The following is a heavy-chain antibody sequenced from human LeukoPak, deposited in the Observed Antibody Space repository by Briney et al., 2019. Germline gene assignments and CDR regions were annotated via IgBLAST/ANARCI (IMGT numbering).Heavy chain of an antibody. V-gene: IGHV4-39*01. CDR1: GGSVSSSSYY. D-gene: IGHD3-10*01. CDR2: ISYSGIM. J-gene: IGHJ4*02. Sequence: SETLSLTCTVSGGSVSSSSYYWGWIRQPPGKGLEWIGTISYSGIMYYNPSLKSRVTMFVDMSKNQFSLKLSSVTAADTAVYYCARGSYYGSGSYRGIDYWGQGTLVTVSS. CDR3: ARGSYYGSGSYRGIDY.